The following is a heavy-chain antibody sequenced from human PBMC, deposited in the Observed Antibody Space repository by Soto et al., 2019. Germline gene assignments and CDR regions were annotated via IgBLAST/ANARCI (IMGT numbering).Heavy chain of an antibody. CDR2: IHSSGRT. CDR1: GVSISSSDYF. V-gene: IGHV4-39*01. Sequence: QLQLQESGPGLVKPSETLSLTCTVSGVSISSSDYFWGWIRQPPGKGLEWIASIHSSGRTFYNPSLKSRVTISVDTSKNQFSLELTSVTAADTAVYYCARLPRTTVAGTGTDSWAQGTLVTVSS. J-gene: IGHJ4*02. CDR3: ARLPRTTVAGTGTDS. D-gene: IGHD6-19*01.